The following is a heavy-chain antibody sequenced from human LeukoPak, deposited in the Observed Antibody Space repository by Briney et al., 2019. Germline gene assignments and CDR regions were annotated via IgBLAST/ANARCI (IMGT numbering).Heavy chain of an antibody. V-gene: IGHV3-73*01. CDR3: TRVTTVAASDFDY. D-gene: IGHD6-19*01. J-gene: IGHJ4*02. CDR2: IRSKPDNYAT. Sequence: GGSLRLSCAASGFTFSGSDMYWVRQASEKGLEWVGRIRSKPDNYATEYAASVKGRFIISRDDSKNTTFLQMNSLKTEDTAVYYCTRVTTVAASDFDYWGQGTQVTVSA. CDR1: GFTFSGSD.